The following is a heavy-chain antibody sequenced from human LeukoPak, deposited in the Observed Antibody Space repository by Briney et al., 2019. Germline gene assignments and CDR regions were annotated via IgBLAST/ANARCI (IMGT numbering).Heavy chain of an antibody. CDR2: FYYSEST. V-gene: IGHV4-39*01. Sequence: SETLSLTCTVSGGSISSSSYYWGWVRQPPGKGLEWIGSFYYSESTFYNPSLKSRVTISVDTSKNQFSLKVSSVTAADTAVYYCARHALPGPFDYWGQGTLVTVSS. CDR1: GGSISSSSYY. J-gene: IGHJ4*02. CDR3: ARHALPGPFDY.